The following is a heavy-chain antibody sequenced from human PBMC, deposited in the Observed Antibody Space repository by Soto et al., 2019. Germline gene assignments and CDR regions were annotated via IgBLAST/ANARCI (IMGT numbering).Heavy chain of an antibody. CDR1: GYTFTDHG. Sequence: QVQLVQSGPEVKKPGASVTVSCKTSGYTFTDHGIDWVRQAPGQGLEWVGWVSSYNGNTNYAYNLKDRDIMTTDASTSTAYMELRCLRSYDTAVYYCAREVEGSYSPADFWGKGTPVTVSS. J-gene: IGHJ4*02. D-gene: IGHD3-10*01. V-gene: IGHV1-18*01. CDR3: AREVEGSYSPADF. CDR2: VSSYNGNT.